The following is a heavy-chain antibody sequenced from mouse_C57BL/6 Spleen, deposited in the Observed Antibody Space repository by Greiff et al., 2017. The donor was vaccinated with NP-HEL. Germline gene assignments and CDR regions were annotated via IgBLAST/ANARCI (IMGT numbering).Heavy chain of an antibody. CDR3: APSDYYGSSEYFDV. J-gene: IGHJ1*03. D-gene: IGHD1-1*01. V-gene: IGHV14-2*01. CDR2: IDPEDGET. CDR1: GFNIKDYY. Sequence: EVMLVESGAELVKPGASVKLSCTASGFNIKDYYMHWVKQRTEQGLEWIGRIDPEDGETKYAPKFQGKATITADTSSNTAYLQLSSLTSEDTAVYYCAPSDYYGSSEYFDVWGTGTTVTVSS.